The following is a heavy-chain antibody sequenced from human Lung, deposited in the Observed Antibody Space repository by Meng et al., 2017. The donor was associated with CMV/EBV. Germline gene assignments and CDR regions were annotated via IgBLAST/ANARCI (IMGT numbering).Heavy chain of an antibody. CDR1: GLTFSSYG. Sequence: GESLKISCAASGLTFSSYGMSWVRQAPGKGLEWVSSIGATAGGTYYADSVKGRFTISRDNAKNTLYLQMNSLRAEDTAVYYCAKYSAVGDRLYYFDYWGQGTLVTVSS. CDR2: IGATAGGT. J-gene: IGHJ4*02. V-gene: IGHV3-23*01. D-gene: IGHD2-21*01. CDR3: AKYSAVGDRLYYFDY.